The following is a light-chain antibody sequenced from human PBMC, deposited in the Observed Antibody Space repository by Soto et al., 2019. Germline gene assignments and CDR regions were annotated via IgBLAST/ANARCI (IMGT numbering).Light chain of an antibody. CDR2: GAS. V-gene: IGKV3-20*01. CDR1: QSVSSSF. J-gene: IGKJ3*01. CDR3: QQYGSSPLCT. Sequence: EIVLTQSPGTLSLSPGERATLSCRASQSVSSSFLAWDQQKPGQAPRLLIYGASSRATGIPDRFSGSGSGKDFTLTISRLEPEDFAVYYWQQYGSSPLCTFGPGTKVEIK.